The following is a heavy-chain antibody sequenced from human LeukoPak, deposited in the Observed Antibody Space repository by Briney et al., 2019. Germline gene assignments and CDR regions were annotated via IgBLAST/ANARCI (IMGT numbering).Heavy chain of an antibody. CDR2: ISGSGGST. V-gene: IGHV3-23*01. D-gene: IGHD6-6*01. CDR1: GFTFSSYA. Sequence: GGSLRLSCAASGFTFSSYAMSWVRQAPGKGLEWVSAISGSGGSTYYADSVKGRFTISRDNSKNTLYLQMNSLRAEDTAVYYCAKTEGSSSSFSQFVLYYWGQGTLVTVSS. J-gene: IGHJ4*02. CDR3: AKTEGSSSSFSQFVLYY.